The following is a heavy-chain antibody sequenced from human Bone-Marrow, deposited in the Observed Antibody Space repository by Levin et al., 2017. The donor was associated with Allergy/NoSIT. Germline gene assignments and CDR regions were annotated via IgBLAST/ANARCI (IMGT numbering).Heavy chain of an antibody. D-gene: IGHD6-13*01. Sequence: GGSLRLSCAASGFTFSSYAMHWVRQAPGKGLEWVAVISYDGSNKYYADSVKGRFTISRDNSKNTLYLQMNSLRAEDTAVYYCARVGIAAADRPTNTRDYYYYGMDVWGQGTTVTVSS. CDR1: GFTFSSYA. V-gene: IGHV3-30-3*01. J-gene: IGHJ6*02. CDR2: ISYDGSNK. CDR3: ARVGIAAADRPTNTRDYYYYGMDV.